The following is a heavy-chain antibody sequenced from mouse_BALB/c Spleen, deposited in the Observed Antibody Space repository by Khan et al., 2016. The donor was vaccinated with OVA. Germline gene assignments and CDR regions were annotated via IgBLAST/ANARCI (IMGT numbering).Heavy chain of an antibody. J-gene: IGHJ4*01. CDR2: IWSDGST. Sequence: QVQLKESGPGLVAPSQSLSITCTVSGFSLTSYGIHWVRQPPGKGLEWLVVIWSDGSTNYNSVLKSRLSISKDNSKSQVFLKMNSLHTDDTAIYDCARLFDGYSSLYAMDYWGQGTSVTVSS. CDR3: ARLFDGYSSLYAMDY. D-gene: IGHD2-3*01. CDR1: GFSLTSYG. V-gene: IGHV2-6*02.